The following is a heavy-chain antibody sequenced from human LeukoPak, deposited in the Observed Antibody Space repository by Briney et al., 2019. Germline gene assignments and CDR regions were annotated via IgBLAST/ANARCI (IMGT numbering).Heavy chain of an antibody. Sequence: PSETLSLTCSVSGGSISTSLYCWGWLHQPPGKGLEGIGSICYSGSTHYNPSLKSRVTISVDTSKNQFSLKLSSVTATDTAVYYCARDRGNGWAFDYWGQGTLVTVSS. V-gene: IGHV4-39*02. CDR2: ICYSGST. D-gene: IGHD6-19*01. CDR3: ARDRGNGWAFDY. J-gene: IGHJ4*02. CDR1: GGSISTSLYC.